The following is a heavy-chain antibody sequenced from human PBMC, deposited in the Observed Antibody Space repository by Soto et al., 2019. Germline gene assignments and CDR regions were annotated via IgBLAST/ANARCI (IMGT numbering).Heavy chain of an antibody. V-gene: IGHV3-33*01. J-gene: IGHJ6*02. Sequence: GGSLRLSCVGSGFTFSHYGMHWVRQAPGKGLEWVAVQWFDGSNKFHADSVKGRFTISRDNSQNTLYLQMNSLRAEDTAVYYCARDVGDVMSTIQGHGMDVWGQGTTVTVSS. CDR2: QWFDGSNK. CDR1: GFTFSHYG. D-gene: IGHD5-12*01. CDR3: ARDVGDVMSTIQGHGMDV.